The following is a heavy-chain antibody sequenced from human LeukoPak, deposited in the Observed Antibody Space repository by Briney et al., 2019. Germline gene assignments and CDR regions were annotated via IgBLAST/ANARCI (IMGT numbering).Heavy chain of an antibody. J-gene: IGHJ4*02. Sequence: SETLSLTCTVSGGSISSSSYYWGWIRQPPGKGLEWIGSIYYSGSTYYNPSLKSRVTISVDTSKNQFSLKLSSVTAADAAVYYCARLGRITIFGMVNYYFDYWGQGTLVTVSS. D-gene: IGHD3-3*01. V-gene: IGHV4-39*01. CDR2: IYYSGST. CDR3: ARLGRITIFGMVNYYFDY. CDR1: GGSISSSSYY.